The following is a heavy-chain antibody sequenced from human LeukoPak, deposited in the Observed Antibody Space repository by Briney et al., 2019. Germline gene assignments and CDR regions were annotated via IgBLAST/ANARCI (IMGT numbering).Heavy chain of an antibody. CDR2: ISWNSGSI. J-gene: IGHJ4*02. CDR1: GFTFDDYA. Sequence: GGSLRLSCAASGFTFDDYAMHWVRQAPGKGLEWVSGISWNSGSIGYADSVKGRFTISRDNAKNSLYLQMNSLRAEDTALYYCAKGRLDYDDFQFEDYFDYWGQGTLVTVSS. CDR3: AKGRLDYDDFQFEDYFDY. D-gene: IGHD4-17*01. V-gene: IGHV3-9*01.